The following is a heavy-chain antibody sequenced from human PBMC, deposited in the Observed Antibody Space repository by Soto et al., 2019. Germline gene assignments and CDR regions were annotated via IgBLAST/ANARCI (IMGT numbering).Heavy chain of an antibody. D-gene: IGHD4-17*01. Sequence: QVQLQESGPGLVKPSETLSLTCNVSGDSIRSYWWSWLRQPPGKGLEWIGYTHYSGSNSYSPSLKSRPTMSVDASKNQFSLRLKSVTAADTAVYYCARFFGDYVFYDLWGQGTLVTVSP. CDR3: ARFFGDYVFYDL. J-gene: IGHJ5*02. CDR2: THYSGSN. V-gene: IGHV4-59*01. CDR1: GDSIRSYW.